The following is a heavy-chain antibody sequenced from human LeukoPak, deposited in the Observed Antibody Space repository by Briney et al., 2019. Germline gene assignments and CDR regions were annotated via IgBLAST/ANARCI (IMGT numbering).Heavy chain of an antibody. D-gene: IGHD4-17*01. J-gene: IGHJ6*02. CDR1: GGSISSGDYY. CDR3: ARDRLDYGDYYYYGMDV. Sequence: SETLSLTCTVSGGSISSGDYYWSWIRQPPGTGLEWIGYIYYSGSTYYNPSLESRVTISVDTSKNQFSLKLSSVTAADTAVYYCARDRLDYGDYYYYGMDVWGQGTTVTVSS. V-gene: IGHV4-30-4*01. CDR2: IYYSGST.